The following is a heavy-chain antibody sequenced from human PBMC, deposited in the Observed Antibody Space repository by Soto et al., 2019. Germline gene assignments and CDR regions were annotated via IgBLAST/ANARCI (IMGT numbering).Heavy chain of an antibody. CDR1: GGSLNSGGYY. J-gene: IGHJ4*02. CDR3: ARGTYGDPYDFDY. Sequence: QVQLQESGPGLVKPSQTLSLTCAVSGGSLNSGGYYWSWIRQRPGKGLEWIGYRYNSGRPYDNPSLRSRLIMSVDPTKCLFPLKQSSVTAADTAVYYCARGTYGDPYDFDYWGQGILVTVSS. CDR2: RYNSGRP. V-gene: IGHV4-31*11. D-gene: IGHD4-17*01.